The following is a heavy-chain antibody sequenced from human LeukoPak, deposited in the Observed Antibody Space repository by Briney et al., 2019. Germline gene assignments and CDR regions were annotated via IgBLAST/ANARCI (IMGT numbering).Heavy chain of an antibody. CDR1: GGSISTSNYY. CDR2: IYYSGSA. D-gene: IGHD4-17*01. Sequence: SETLSLTCTVSGGSISTSNYYWGWIRQPPGKGLEWIGTIYYSGSAYYNPSLKSRVTISVDKSKNQFSLKLSSVTAADTAVYYCARAPTDYGDFDYWGQGTLVTVSS. J-gene: IGHJ4*02. V-gene: IGHV4-39*07. CDR3: ARAPTDYGDFDY.